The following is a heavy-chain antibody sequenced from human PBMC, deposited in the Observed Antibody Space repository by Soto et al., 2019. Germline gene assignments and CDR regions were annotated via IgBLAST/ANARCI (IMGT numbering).Heavy chain of an antibody. D-gene: IGHD1-1*01. CDR3: AADMEPTDPFNWFDP. CDR2: IVVGSGNT. V-gene: IGHV1-58*02. Sequence: QKQLVQSGPEVKKPGTSVKVSCKASGFTFNNSAIQWVRQARGQRLEWVGWIVVGSGNTNYAQKFQERISITRDMSTSTAYMELRSLRSEDTAIYYCAADMEPTDPFNWFDPWGQGTLVTVSS. CDR1: GFTFNNSA. J-gene: IGHJ5*02.